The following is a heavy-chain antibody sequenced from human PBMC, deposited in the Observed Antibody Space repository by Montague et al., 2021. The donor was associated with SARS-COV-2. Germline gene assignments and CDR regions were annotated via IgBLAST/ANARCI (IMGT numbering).Heavy chain of an antibody. Sequence: TLSLTCTVSGGSISSGGYYWSWIRQHPGKGLEWIGYIDYSGSTYYNPSLKSRVTISVDTSKNQFSLKLSSVTAADTAVYYCAGAPAKNLGVVKEIDYWGQGTLVTVSS. CDR2: IDYSGST. D-gene: IGHD3-3*01. CDR3: AGAPAKNLGVVKEIDY. J-gene: IGHJ4*02. CDR1: GGSISSGGYY. V-gene: IGHV4-31*03.